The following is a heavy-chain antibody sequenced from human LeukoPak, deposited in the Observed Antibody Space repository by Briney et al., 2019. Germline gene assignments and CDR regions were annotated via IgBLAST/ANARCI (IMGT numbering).Heavy chain of an antibody. CDR3: AKEGRSLQTY. V-gene: IGHV3-7*03. J-gene: IGHJ4*02. Sequence: GGSLRLSCAASGFMFSSNWMSWVRLAPGKGLEWVANIKEDGTETYYVDSVKGRFTISGDNAKNSLYLQMNSLRVEDTAVYYCAKEGRSLQTYWGQGTLVTVSS. D-gene: IGHD5-24*01. CDR1: GFMFSSNW. CDR2: IKEDGTET.